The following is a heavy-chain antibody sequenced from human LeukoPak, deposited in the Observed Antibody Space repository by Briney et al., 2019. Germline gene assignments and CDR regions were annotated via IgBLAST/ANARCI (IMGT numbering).Heavy chain of an antibody. Sequence: GGSLRLSCAASGFTFSSYGMHWVRQAPGKGLEWVAVIWYDGSNKYYADSVKGRFTISRDNSKNTLYLQMNSLRAEDTAVYYCARESTPWELLRPDYFDYWGQGTLVTVSS. CDR2: IWYDGSNK. D-gene: IGHD1-26*01. CDR1: GFTFSSYG. V-gene: IGHV3-33*01. CDR3: ARESTPWELLRPDYFDY. J-gene: IGHJ4*02.